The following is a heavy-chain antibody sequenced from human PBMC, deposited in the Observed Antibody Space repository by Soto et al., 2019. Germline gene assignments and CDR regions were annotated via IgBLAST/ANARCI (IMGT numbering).Heavy chain of an antibody. CDR3: ATRFFPSPGV. J-gene: IGHJ6*04. D-gene: IGHD3-3*01. CDR1: GFTFSNAW. CDR2: VKSKTHGGTT. Sequence: XXSLRLSFAASGFTFSNAWIHWVHQAPGKGLEWVGRVKSKTHGGTTDYAEPVKGRFAISRDDSNNMVYLQMNSLRAEDTAVYYCATRFFPSPGVWGKGTTVTVSS. V-gene: IGHV3-15*07.